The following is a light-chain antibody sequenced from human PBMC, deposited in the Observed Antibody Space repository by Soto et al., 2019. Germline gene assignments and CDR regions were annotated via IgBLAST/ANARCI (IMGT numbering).Light chain of an antibody. CDR2: DAS. Sequence: EIVLTQSPATLSLSPGERATLSCRASQSVSSYLAWYQQKPGQAPRLLIYDASNRATGIPARISGSGSGTDFTLTISRLEPEDFAVYYCQQRSNWPPRFTFGPGTKVYIK. CDR1: QSVSSY. J-gene: IGKJ3*01. CDR3: QQRSNWPPRFT. V-gene: IGKV3-11*01.